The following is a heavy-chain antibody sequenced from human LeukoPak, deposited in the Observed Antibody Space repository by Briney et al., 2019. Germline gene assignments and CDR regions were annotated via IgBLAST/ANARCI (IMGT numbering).Heavy chain of an antibody. J-gene: IGHJ4*02. V-gene: IGHV3-23*01. Sequence: GGSLRLSCAASGFTFDDYAMHWVRQAPGKGLEWVSAISGSGGSTYYADSVKGRFTISRDNSKNTLYLQMDSLRAEDTAVYYCAKDGSYYDSSGYFDYWGQGTLVTVSS. CDR3: AKDGSYYDSSGYFDY. D-gene: IGHD3-22*01. CDR2: ISGSGGST. CDR1: GFTFDDYA.